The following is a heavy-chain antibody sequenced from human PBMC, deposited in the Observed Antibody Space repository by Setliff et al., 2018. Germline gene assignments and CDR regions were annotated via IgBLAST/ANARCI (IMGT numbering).Heavy chain of an antibody. Sequence: SETLSLTCTVSGDSIYNQFWSWVRQPPGRGLQWIGYIYSTGSTNYNPSLKSRVTISIDTSKNQFSLNLNSVTAADTATYYCARGLNSDSWTFAYWGQGSLVTVSS. CDR3: ARGLNSDSWTFAY. CDR1: GDSIYNQF. CDR2: IYSTGST. D-gene: IGHD2-15*01. V-gene: IGHV4-4*08. J-gene: IGHJ4*02.